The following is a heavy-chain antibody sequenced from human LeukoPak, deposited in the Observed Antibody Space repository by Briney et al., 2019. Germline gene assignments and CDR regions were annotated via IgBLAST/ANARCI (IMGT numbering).Heavy chain of an antibody. CDR1: GGTFTIYT. CDR3: ARDVSCSGGSCQTDWFDP. J-gene: IGHJ5*02. D-gene: IGHD2-15*01. V-gene: IGHV1-69*04. CDR2: IIPILGIA. Sequence: SVKVSSKASGGTFTIYTISWVRQAPGQGLEWMGRIIPILGIANYAQKFQGRVTITADKSTSAAYMELSSLRSEDTAVYYCARDVSCSGGSCQTDWFDPWGQGTLVTVSS.